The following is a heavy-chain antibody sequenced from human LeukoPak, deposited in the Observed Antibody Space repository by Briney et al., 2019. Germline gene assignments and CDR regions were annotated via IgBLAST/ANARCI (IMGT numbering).Heavy chain of an antibody. CDR3: ARVRCSSTSCYNYYYYYMDV. CDR1: GFTFSSYA. D-gene: IGHD2-2*02. CDR2: IGTSSTTI. Sequence: GGSLRLSCAASGFTFSSYAMNWVRQPPGKGLEWVSNIGTSSTTIYYADSVKGRFTISRDNAKNSLYLQMNSLRAEDTAVYYCARVRCSSTSCYNYYYYYMDVWGKGTTVTVSS. V-gene: IGHV3-48*01. J-gene: IGHJ6*03.